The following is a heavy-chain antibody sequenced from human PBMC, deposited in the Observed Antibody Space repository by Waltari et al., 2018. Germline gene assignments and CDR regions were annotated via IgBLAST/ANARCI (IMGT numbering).Heavy chain of an antibody. V-gene: IGHV1-18*01. CDR2: INPYNGNT. D-gene: IGHD3-10*01. Sequence: QVQLVQSGAEVKKHGASVKVSCKASGYTFTSYGIRWLRQAPGQGLEWMGWINPYNGNTKYIARLQGIVTLTTDTSTNTAYMELRSLRSDDTAMYYCARDPFAPFYWGQGTLVTVSS. CDR1: GYTFTSYG. J-gene: IGHJ4*02. CDR3: ARDPFAPFY.